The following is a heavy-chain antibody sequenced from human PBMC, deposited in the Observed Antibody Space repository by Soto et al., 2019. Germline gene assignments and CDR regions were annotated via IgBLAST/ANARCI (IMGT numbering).Heavy chain of an antibody. J-gene: IGHJ4*02. V-gene: IGHV4-39*01. CDR3: ARQSPSGGSCSN. CDR1: GGSISSSSYY. CDR2: IYYSGST. D-gene: IGHD2-15*01. Sequence: QLQLQESGPGLVKPSETLSLTCTVSGGSISSSSYYWGWIRQPPGKGLEWIGSIYYSGSTYYNPSLKSRVTISVDTSKNQFSLKLSSVTAADTAVYYCARQSPSGGSCSNWGQGTLVTVSS.